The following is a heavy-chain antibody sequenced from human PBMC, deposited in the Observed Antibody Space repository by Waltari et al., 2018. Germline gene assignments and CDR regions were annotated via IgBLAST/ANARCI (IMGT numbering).Heavy chain of an antibody. J-gene: IGHJ1*01. V-gene: IGHV1-69*13. CDR2: IIPIFGTA. Sequence: QVQLVQSGAEVKKPGSSVKVSCKASGGTFSSYAISWVRQAPGQGLEWMGGIIPIFGTANYAQKFQGRVTITADESTSTAYMELSSLRSEDTAVYYCARDGAVAGHKAFEYFQHWGQGTLVTVSS. D-gene: IGHD6-19*01. CDR3: ARDGAVAGHKAFEYFQH. CDR1: GGTFSSYA.